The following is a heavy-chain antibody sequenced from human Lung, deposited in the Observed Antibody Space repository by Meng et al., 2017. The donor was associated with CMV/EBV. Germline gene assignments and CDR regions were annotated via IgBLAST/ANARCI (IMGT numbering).Heavy chain of an antibody. V-gene: IGHV1-2*02. CDR1: GYTFTGYY. D-gene: IGHD6-13*01. J-gene: IGHJ4*02. Sequence: CKASGYTFTGYYIHWVRQAPGQGLGWMGWINPNSGGTNYAQKFQDKVTMTRDTSISTAYMVLTRLRSDDTAVYYCARRHSATWYSFAYWGQGTLVTVSS. CDR3: ARRHSATWYSFAY. CDR2: INPNSGGT.